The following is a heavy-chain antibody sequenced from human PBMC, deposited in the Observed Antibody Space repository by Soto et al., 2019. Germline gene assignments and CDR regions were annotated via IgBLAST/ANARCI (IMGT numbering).Heavy chain of an antibody. CDR2: IYYSGNT. V-gene: IGHV4-31*03. CDR1: GASVGRDDYY. Sequence: PSETLSLTCTVSGASVGRDDYYWSWIRQQPGKGLEWIGYIYYSGNTNYNPSLKSRLTISVDTSKNQFSLQLRSVTAADTAVYYCARTWIGSHYDFWGQVPLFTFSS. J-gene: IGHJ4*02. D-gene: IGHD5-12*01. CDR3: ARTWIGSHYDF.